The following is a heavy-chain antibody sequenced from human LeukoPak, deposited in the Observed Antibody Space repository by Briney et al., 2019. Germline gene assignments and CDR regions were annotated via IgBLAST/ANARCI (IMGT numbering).Heavy chain of an antibody. CDR2: ISSSGSHT. V-gene: IGHV3-48*02. Sequence: GGSLRLSCAASGFTFSSYGMHWVRQSPGKGLERVSYISSSGSHTNYGDSVKGRFTVSRDNAKNSLYLQMNSLRDEDTAVYFCARDLLGYWGQGTLVTVSS. CDR1: GFTFSSYG. J-gene: IGHJ4*02. D-gene: IGHD3-16*01. CDR3: ARDLLGY.